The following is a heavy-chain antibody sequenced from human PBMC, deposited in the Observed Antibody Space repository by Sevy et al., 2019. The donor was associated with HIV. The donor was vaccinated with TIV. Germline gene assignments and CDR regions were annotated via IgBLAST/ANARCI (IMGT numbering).Heavy chain of an antibody. Sequence: GGSLRLSCAASGFTFSDYYMSWIRQAPGKGLEWVSYISSSGSTIYYADSVKGRFTISGDNAKNSLYLQMNSLRAEDTAVYYCAREGYCSSTSCYGPGFDYWGQGTLVTVSS. CDR1: GFTFSDYY. J-gene: IGHJ4*02. D-gene: IGHD2-2*01. CDR3: AREGYCSSTSCYGPGFDY. CDR2: ISSSGSTI. V-gene: IGHV3-11*01.